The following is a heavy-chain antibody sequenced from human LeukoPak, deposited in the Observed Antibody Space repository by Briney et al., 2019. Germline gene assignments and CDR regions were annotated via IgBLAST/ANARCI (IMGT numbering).Heavy chain of an antibody. Sequence: SETLSLTCAVSGGSISSSNWWSWVRQPPGKGLEWIGEVYHSGSTNYNPSLKSRVTISVDTSKNQFSLKLSSVTAADTAVYYCARVPERYCSGGSCSVYWGQGTLVTVSS. D-gene: IGHD2-15*01. CDR3: ARVPERYCSGGSCSVY. CDR2: VYHSGST. V-gene: IGHV4-4*02. CDR1: GGSISSSNW. J-gene: IGHJ4*02.